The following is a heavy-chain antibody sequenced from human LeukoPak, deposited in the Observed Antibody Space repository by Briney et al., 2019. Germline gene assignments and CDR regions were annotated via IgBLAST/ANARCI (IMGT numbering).Heavy chain of an antibody. CDR1: GGSISSYY. CDR2: IYYSGST. Sequence: SETLSLTCTVSGGSISSYYWSWIRQPPGKGLEWIGYIYYSGSTNYNPSLKSRVTISVDTSKNQFSLKLSSVTAADTAVYYCARHTEQQLAAPLGHWGQGTLVTVSS. D-gene: IGHD6-13*01. V-gene: IGHV4-59*08. J-gene: IGHJ4*02. CDR3: ARHTEQQLAAPLGH.